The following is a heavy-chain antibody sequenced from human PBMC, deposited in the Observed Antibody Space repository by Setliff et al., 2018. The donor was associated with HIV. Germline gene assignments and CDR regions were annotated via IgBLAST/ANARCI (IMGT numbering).Heavy chain of an antibody. V-gene: IGHV4-4*07. J-gene: IGHJ6*03. CDR1: GGSFSGYY. CDR2: IYTSGST. CDR3: ARDKGYYYMDV. Sequence: PSETLSLTCAVYGGSFSGYYWSWIRQSAGKGLEWIGRIYTSGSTNDNPSLKSRITISVDTSNNQFSLRLSSVTAADTAVYYCARDKGYYYMDVWGKGITVTVSS.